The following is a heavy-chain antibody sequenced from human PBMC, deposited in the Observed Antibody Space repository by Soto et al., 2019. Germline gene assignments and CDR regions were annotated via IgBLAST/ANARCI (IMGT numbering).Heavy chain of an antibody. CDR3: AGAGSSEAYYDFWSGYYPFDE. Sequence: GASPKISGKGSGYGLTSYWIGWMRQLPRKGLEWMGIIYPGDSDTRYSPSFQGQVTISADKSISTAYLQWSSLKASDTAVYYCAGAGSSEAYYDFWSGYYPFDEWGQGTLVTV. D-gene: IGHD3-3*01. V-gene: IGHV5-51*01. CDR1: GYGLTSYW. CDR2: IYPGDSDT. J-gene: IGHJ4*02.